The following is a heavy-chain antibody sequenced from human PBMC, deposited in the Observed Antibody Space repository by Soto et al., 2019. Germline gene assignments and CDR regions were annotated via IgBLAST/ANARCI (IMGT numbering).Heavy chain of an antibody. CDR1: GHSITSHY. Sequence: ASVKVSCKASGHSITSHYVHWVRQAPGQGLEWMGTIDPTGVNRNYAQGFQGRVTMTRDTSTSTVYMELSSLTSEDTAVYYCASDQRWQDLACWFDPWGQGTLVTVS. J-gene: IGHJ5*02. D-gene: IGHD5-12*01. V-gene: IGHV1-46*03. CDR3: ASDQRWQDLACWFDP. CDR2: IDPTGVNR.